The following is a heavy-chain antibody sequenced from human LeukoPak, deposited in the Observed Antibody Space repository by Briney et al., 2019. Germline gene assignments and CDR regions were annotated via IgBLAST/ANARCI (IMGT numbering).Heavy chain of an antibody. V-gene: IGHV4-39*07. CDR1: GGSISSSSYY. D-gene: IGHD5-12*01. CDR2: IYYSGST. Sequence: SETLSLTCTVSGGSISSSSYYWGWIRQPPGKGLEWIGSIYYSGSTYYNPSLKSRVTISVDTSKNQFSLKLCSVTAADTAVYYCARVGYGDLDYWGQGTLVTVSS. J-gene: IGHJ4*02. CDR3: ARVGYGDLDY.